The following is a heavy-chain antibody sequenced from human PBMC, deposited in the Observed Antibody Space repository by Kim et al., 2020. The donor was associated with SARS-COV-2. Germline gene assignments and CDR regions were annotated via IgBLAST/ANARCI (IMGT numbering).Heavy chain of an antibody. D-gene: IGHD3-10*01. Sequence: ASVKVSCKASGYTFTSYGISWVRQAPGQGLEWMGWISAYNGNTNYAQKLQGRVTMTTDTSTSTAYMELRSLRSDDTAVYYCARDPRMDRGVIPQYYGMDVWGQGTTVTVSS. CDR1: GYTFTSYG. CDR2: ISAYNGNT. V-gene: IGHV1-18*04. J-gene: IGHJ6*02. CDR3: ARDPRMDRGVIPQYYGMDV.